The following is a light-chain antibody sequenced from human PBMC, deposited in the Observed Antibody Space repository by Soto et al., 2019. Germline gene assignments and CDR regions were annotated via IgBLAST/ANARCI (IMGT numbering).Light chain of an antibody. Sequence: EIVMTQSPATLSVSPGERATLFCRASESVNRNLAWYQQKPGQAPRLLFYHASTRAAGIPARFSGSGSGTEFTLTISSLQSEDFAVYYCQHYNDWAITFGQGTRLEIK. CDR3: QHYNDWAIT. J-gene: IGKJ5*01. CDR1: ESVNRN. V-gene: IGKV3D-15*01. CDR2: HAS.